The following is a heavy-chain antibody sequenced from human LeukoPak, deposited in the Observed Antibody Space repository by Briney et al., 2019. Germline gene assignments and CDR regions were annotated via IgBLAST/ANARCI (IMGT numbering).Heavy chain of an antibody. CDR2: ISGSGGST. J-gene: IGHJ3*02. CDR3: AKEGVHRGYSYGYADAFDI. CDR1: GFTVSRYA. D-gene: IGHD5-18*01. V-gene: IGHV3-23*01. Sequence: PGGSLRLSCVASGFTVSRYAMSWVRQAPGKGLEWVSAISGSGGSTYYADSVKGRFTISRDKSNNTLYLQMNSLRAEDTAVYYCAKEGVHRGYSYGYADAFDIWGQGTMVTVSS.